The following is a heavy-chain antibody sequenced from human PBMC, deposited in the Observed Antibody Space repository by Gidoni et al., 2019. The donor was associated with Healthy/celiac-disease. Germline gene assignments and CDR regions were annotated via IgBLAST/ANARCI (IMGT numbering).Heavy chain of an antibody. D-gene: IGHD2-8*01. CDR2: IWYDGSNK. CDR1: GFTFSSYG. V-gene: IGHV3-33*01. CDR3: ARGAAVSDPYFDY. J-gene: IGHJ4*02. Sequence: QVQLVESGGGVVQPGRSLRLSCAASGFTFSSYGMHWVRQAPGKGLGWVAVIWYDGSNKYYADSVKGRFTISRDNSKNTLYLQMNSLRAEDTAVYYCARGAAVSDPYFDYWGQGTLVTVSS.